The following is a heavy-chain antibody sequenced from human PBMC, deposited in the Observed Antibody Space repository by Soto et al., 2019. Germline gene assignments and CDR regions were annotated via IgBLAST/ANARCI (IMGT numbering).Heavy chain of an antibody. Sequence: QLQLQESGPGLVKPSETLSLTCTVSGGSISSSSYYWGWIRQPPGKGLEWIGSIYYSGSTYYNPSLKSRVTISVDTSKNQFSLKLSSVTAADTAAYYCARQARDGYNPGHFQHWGQGTLVTVSS. J-gene: IGHJ1*01. CDR1: GGSISSSSYY. CDR2: IYYSGST. V-gene: IGHV4-39*01. D-gene: IGHD5-12*01. CDR3: ARQARDGYNPGHFQH.